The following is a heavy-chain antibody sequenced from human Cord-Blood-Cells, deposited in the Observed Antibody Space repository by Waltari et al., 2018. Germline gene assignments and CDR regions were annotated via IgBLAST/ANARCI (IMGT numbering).Heavy chain of an antibody. CDR1: GGSFSGYY. Sequence: QVQLQQWGAGLLKPSETLSLTCAVYGGSFSGYYWSWIRQPPGKGLEWIGEINHSGSTNYNPSLKSRVTISVDTSKNQFSLKLSSVTAADTAVYYCARGRGNWNYYYYYMDVWGKGTTVTVSS. CDR3: ARGRGNWNYYYYYMDV. D-gene: IGHD1-1*01. V-gene: IGHV4-34*01. J-gene: IGHJ6*03. CDR2: INHSGST.